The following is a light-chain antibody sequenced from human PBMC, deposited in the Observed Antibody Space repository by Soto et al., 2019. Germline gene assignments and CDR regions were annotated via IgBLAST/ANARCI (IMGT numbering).Light chain of an antibody. Sequence: SYELTQPPSVSVYPRQTARITCSGAVLSKQYAYWYQQKPGQAPVLVIYKDNERPSGIPERFSGSSSGTTVTLTISGVQAEDEADYYCQSADVIDVVFGGGTKLTVL. J-gene: IGLJ2*01. CDR1: VLSKQY. CDR2: KDN. CDR3: QSADVIDVV. V-gene: IGLV3-25*03.